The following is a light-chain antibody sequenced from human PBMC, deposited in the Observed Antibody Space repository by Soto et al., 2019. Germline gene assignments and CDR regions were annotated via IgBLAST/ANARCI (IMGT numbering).Light chain of an antibody. Sequence: DIQMTQSPSSLSASVGDRVTITCQASQDIRKFLNWYQQKPGKAPKLLINDASNLETGVPSRFSGSGSGTAFTFTINSLQPEDIATYYCQHYDNSVTFGPGTKVDIK. CDR3: QHYDNSVT. CDR2: DAS. CDR1: QDIRKF. J-gene: IGKJ3*01. V-gene: IGKV1-33*01.